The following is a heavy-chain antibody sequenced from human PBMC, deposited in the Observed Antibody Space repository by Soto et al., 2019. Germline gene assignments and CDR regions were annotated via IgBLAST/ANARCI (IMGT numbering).Heavy chain of an antibody. V-gene: IGHV4-39*01. Sequence: QLQLQESGPGLVKPSETLSLTCTVSGDSLRSNSYFWGWIRQSPGKGLEWIGSAFYSGSSYHNPSLKCRVTISVGTSKKQFSLRLSTVTATDTAIYDCARHVLALHVYGDPRVFDIWGQGTMVTVSS. CDR1: GDSLRSNSYF. CDR2: AFYSGSS. J-gene: IGHJ3*02. CDR3: ARHVLALHVYGDPRVFDI. D-gene: IGHD4-17*01.